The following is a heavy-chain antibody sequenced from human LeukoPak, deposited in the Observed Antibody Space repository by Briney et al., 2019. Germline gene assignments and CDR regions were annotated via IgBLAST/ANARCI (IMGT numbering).Heavy chain of an antibody. J-gene: IGHJ6*03. CDR1: GGSFSGCY. D-gene: IGHD2-15*01. V-gene: IGHV4-34*01. Sequence: PSETLSLTCAVYGGSFSGCYWSWIRQPPGKGLEWIGEINHSGSTNYNPSLKSRVTISVDTSKNQFSLKLSSVTAADTAVYYCATGVGGYCSGGSCPTIYYYYMDVWGKGTTVTVSS. CDR2: INHSGST. CDR3: ATGVGGYCSGGSCPTIYYYYMDV.